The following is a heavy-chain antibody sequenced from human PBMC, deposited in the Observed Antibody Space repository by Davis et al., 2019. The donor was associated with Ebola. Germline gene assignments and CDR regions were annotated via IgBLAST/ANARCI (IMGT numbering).Heavy chain of an antibody. D-gene: IGHD5-24*01. CDR1: GGSISSYY. V-gene: IGHV4-59*01. Sequence: SETLSLTCTVSGGSISSYYWSWIRQPPGKGLEWIGYIYYSGSTNYNPSLKSRVTISVDTSKNQFSLKLSSVTAADTAVYYCARGWLQDAFDIWAQGTMVTVSS. J-gene: IGHJ3*02. CDR3: ARGWLQDAFDI. CDR2: IYYSGST.